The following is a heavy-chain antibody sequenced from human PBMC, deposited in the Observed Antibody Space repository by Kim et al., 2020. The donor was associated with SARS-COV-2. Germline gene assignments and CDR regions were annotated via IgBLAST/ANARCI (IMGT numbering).Heavy chain of an antibody. CDR2: IVVGSGNT. CDR3: AADVWIEGQYGMDV. CDR1: GFTFTSSA. Sequence: SVKVSCKASGFTFTSSAMQWVRQARGQRLEWIGWIVVGSGNTNYAQKFQERGTITRDMSTSTAYMELSSLRSEDTAVYYCAADVWIEGQYGMDVWGQGTTVTVSS. J-gene: IGHJ6*02. V-gene: IGHV1-58*02. D-gene: IGHD5-12*01.